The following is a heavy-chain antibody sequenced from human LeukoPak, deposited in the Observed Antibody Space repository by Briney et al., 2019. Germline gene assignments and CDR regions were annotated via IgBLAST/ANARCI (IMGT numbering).Heavy chain of an antibody. D-gene: IGHD6-13*01. CDR3: ARGAADGTSFFDY. J-gene: IGHJ4*02. CDR2: ISAYSGNT. CDR1: GYTFTSYG. V-gene: IGHV1-18*01. Sequence: GASVKVSCKASGYTFTSYGISWVRQAPGQGLECMGWISAYSGNTNYAQKFQGRVTMTTDTSTSTAFMELRSLRSDDTAMYYCARGAADGTSFFDYWGQGTLVTVSS.